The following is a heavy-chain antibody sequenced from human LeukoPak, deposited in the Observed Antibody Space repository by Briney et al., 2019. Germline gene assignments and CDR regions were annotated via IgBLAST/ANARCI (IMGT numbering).Heavy chain of an antibody. CDR2: ISGSGGST. CDR3: AGDPAQVGATPFFDY. V-gene: IGHV3-23*01. J-gene: IGHJ4*02. D-gene: IGHD1-26*01. CDR1: GFTFSSYA. Sequence: GGSLRLSCAASGFTFSSYAMSWVRQAPGKGLEWVSAISGSGGSTYYADSVKGRFTISRDNSKNTLYLQMNSLRAEDTAVYYCAGDPAQVGATPFFDYWGQGTLVTVSS.